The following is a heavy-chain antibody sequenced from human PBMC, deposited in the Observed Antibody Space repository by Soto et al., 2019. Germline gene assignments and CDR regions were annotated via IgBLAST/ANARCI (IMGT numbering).Heavy chain of an antibody. J-gene: IGHJ6*02. D-gene: IGHD6-6*01. CDR2: IIPIFGTA. V-gene: IGHV1-69*01. Sequence: QVQLVQSGAEVKKPGSSVKVSCKASGGTFSSYAISGVRQAPGQGLEWMGGIIPIFGTANYAQKFQGRVRITADESTRTAYMELSSLRSEDTAVYYCARDWSRYSSSYYDGMAVWGQGTKVTVSS. CDR1: GGTFSSYA. CDR3: ARDWSRYSSSYYDGMAV.